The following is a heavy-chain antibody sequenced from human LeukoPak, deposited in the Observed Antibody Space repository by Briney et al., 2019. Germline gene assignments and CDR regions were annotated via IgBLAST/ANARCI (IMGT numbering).Heavy chain of an antibody. CDR2: IYYSGST. CDR3: ARLLALYYFDY. V-gene: IGHV4-39*01. CDR1: GGSISSSSYY. J-gene: IGHJ4*02. Sequence: PSETLSLTCTVSGGSISSSSYYWGWIRRPPGKGLEWIGSIYYSGSTYYNPSLKSRVTISVDTSKNQFSLKLSSVTAADTAVYYCARLLALYYFDYWGQGTLVTVSS.